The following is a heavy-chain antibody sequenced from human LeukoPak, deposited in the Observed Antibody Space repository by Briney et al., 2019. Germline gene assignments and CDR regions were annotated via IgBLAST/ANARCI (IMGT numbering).Heavy chain of an antibody. CDR2: ISSRSSYI. CDR3: ARDGGVGGLVLYYYYMDV. Sequence: PGGSLRLSCAASGFTFSSYSMNWVRQAPGKGLEWVSSISSRSSYIYYADSVKGRFTISRDNAKNSLYLQMNSLRAEDTAVYYCARDGGVGGLVLYYYYMDVWGKGTTVTVSS. D-gene: IGHD3-3*01. CDR1: GFTFSSYS. J-gene: IGHJ6*03. V-gene: IGHV3-21*01.